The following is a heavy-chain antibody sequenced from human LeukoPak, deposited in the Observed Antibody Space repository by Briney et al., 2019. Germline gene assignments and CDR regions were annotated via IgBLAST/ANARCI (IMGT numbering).Heavy chain of an antibody. Sequence: PGGSLRLSCAASGFTFSSYWMSWVRQAPGKGLEWVANIKQDGSEKYYVDSVKGRFTISRDNAKNSLYLQMNSLRAEDTAVYYCARVLTYDYVWGSYRYYFDYWGQGTLVTVSS. CDR1: GFTFSSYW. CDR3: ARVLTYDYVWGSYRYYFDY. CDR2: IKQDGSEK. V-gene: IGHV3-7*01. D-gene: IGHD3-16*02. J-gene: IGHJ4*02.